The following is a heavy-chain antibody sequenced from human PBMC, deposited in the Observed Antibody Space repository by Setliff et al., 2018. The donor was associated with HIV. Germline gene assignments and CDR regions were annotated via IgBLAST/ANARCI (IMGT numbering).Heavy chain of an antibody. Sequence: ASVKVSCKASTYIFTSYGISWVRQAPGQGLEWMGWISAYNANTNYAQKVQGRVTMTTDTSTSTAYMELRSLRSDDTAIYYCASGRGEYSSGWYRNALDIWGQGTMVTVSS. J-gene: IGHJ3*02. CDR3: ASGRGEYSSGWYRNALDI. D-gene: IGHD6-19*01. V-gene: IGHV1-18*01. CDR1: TYIFTSYG. CDR2: ISAYNANT.